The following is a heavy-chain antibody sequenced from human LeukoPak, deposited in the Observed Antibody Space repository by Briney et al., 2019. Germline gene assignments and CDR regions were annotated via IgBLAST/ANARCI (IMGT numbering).Heavy chain of an antibody. Sequence: PGGSLRLSCAASGFTFSSYAMSWVRQAPGKGLEWVSTVSGSGDDTYYADSVKGRFTFSRDSSKNTVYLQMNSLGAEDTAIYYCAKDRIAVAGFDYWGQGTLVTVSS. CDR2: VSGSGDDT. J-gene: IGHJ4*02. CDR3: AKDRIAVAGFDY. D-gene: IGHD6-19*01. V-gene: IGHV3-23*01. CDR1: GFTFSSYA.